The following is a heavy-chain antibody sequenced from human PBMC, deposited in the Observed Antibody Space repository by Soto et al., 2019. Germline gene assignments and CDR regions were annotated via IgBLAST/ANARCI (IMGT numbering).Heavy chain of an antibody. CDR3: AKGPTGRTEAIKKYYYYGMDV. CDR1: GFTFSSYA. CDR2: ISATSGTT. V-gene: IGHV3-23*01. Sequence: EVQLLESGGGLVQPGGSLRLSCAATGFTFSSYAMKWVRQAPGKGLEWVAGISATSGTTYYADSGKGRFTISRDNSKNTLFLEMNSLRDDDTAIYYCAKGPTGRTEAIKKYYYYGMDVWGQGATVTVSS. D-gene: IGHD3-10*01. J-gene: IGHJ6*02.